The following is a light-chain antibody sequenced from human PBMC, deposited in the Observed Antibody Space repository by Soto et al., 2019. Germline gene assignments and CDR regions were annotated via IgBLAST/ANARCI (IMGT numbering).Light chain of an antibody. CDR2: DAY. V-gene: IGKV1-5*01. Sequence: DIQMTQSPSTLSASVGDRVTITCRASQSISSWVAWYQQKPGKAPKLLIYDAYSLESGVPSRFSGSGSGTEFTRTISSLQPDDFATYYCQQYNSYWTFGQGTKVEIK. CDR1: QSISSW. CDR3: QQYNSYWT. J-gene: IGKJ1*01.